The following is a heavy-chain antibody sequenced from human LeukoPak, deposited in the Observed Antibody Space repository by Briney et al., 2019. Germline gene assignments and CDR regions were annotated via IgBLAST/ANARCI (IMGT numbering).Heavy chain of an antibody. CDR1: GFTFSSYA. CDR2: ISGSGGST. CDR3: ARGRLNGDHGLDY. J-gene: IGHJ4*02. Sequence: PGGSLRLSCAASGFTFSSYAMSWVRQAPGKGLEWVSAISGSGGSTYYADSVKGRFTISRENAKNSLYLQMNSLRAGDTAVYYCARGRLNGDHGLDYWGQGTLVTVSS. D-gene: IGHD4-17*01. V-gene: IGHV3-23*01.